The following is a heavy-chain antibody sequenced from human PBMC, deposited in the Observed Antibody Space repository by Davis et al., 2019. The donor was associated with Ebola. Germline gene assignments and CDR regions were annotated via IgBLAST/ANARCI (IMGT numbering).Heavy chain of an antibody. CDR2: ISYDGSNK. V-gene: IGHV3-30-3*01. Sequence: GESLKISCAASGFTFSSYAMHWVRQAPGKGLEWVAVISYDGSNKYYADSVKGRFTISRDNSKNTLYLQMNSLRAEDTAVYYCAKDGLRWFPRVYFDYWGQGTLVTVSS. D-gene: IGHD4-23*01. CDR3: AKDGLRWFPRVYFDY. CDR1: GFTFSSYA. J-gene: IGHJ4*02.